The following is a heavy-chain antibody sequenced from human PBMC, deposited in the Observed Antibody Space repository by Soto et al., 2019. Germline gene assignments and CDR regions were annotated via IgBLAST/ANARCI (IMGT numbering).Heavy chain of an antibody. J-gene: IGHJ4*02. V-gene: IGHV4-38-2*01. Sequence: PSDSLSITCAVSGYSNSSGYYWGWIRQPPGKGLEWIGSIYHSGSTYYNPSLKSRVTISVDTSKNQFSLKLTSVTAADTAVYYCARLNGFVDYWGQGTLVSVPS. CDR3: ARLNGFVDY. D-gene: IGHD3-9*01. CDR1: GYSNSSGYY. CDR2: IYHSGST.